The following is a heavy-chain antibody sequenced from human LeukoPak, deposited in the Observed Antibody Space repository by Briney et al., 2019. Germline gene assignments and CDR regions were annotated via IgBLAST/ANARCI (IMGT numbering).Heavy chain of an antibody. CDR3: AGNSGWYYWFDP. CDR2: IYTSGST. D-gene: IGHD6-19*01. J-gene: IGHJ5*02. CDR1: GGSLSSGSYY. Sequence: SETLSLTCTVSGGSLSSGSYYWSWIRQPAGKGLEWIGRIYTSGSTNYNPSLKSRVTISVDTSKNQFSLKLSSVTAADTAVYYCAGNSGWYYWFDPWGQGTLVTVSS. V-gene: IGHV4-61*02.